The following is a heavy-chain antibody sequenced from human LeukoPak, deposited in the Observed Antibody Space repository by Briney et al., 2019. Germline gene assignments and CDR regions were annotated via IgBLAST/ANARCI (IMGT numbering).Heavy chain of an antibody. CDR2: IWYVGSNK. J-gene: IGHJ4*02. D-gene: IGHD3-22*01. Sequence: GGSLRLACAASGFTFSSYGMHWVRQAPGKGLEWVAVIWYVGSNKYYADSVKGRFTISRDNSKNTLYLQMNSLRAEDPAVYYCARNYYDSSGYYRFDYWGQGTLVTVSS. V-gene: IGHV3-33*01. CDR1: GFTFSSYG. CDR3: ARNYYDSSGYYRFDY.